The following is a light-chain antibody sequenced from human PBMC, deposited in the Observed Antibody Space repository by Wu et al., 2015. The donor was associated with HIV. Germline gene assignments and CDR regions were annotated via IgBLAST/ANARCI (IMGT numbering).Light chain of an antibody. CDR1: QSVTNNY. J-gene: IGKJ1*01. CDR2: GAS. Sequence: EIVLTQSPGTLSLSPGERATLSCRASQSVTNNYLAWYQQKPGQAPRLLIYGASTRATGIPARFSGSGSGTDFTLTISSLEPEDFAVYYCQQYGSSGWTFGQGTKVEIK. V-gene: IGKV3-20*01. CDR3: QQYGSSGWT.